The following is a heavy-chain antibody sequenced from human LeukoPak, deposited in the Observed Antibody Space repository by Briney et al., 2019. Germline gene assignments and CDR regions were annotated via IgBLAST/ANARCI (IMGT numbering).Heavy chain of an antibody. V-gene: IGHV3-23*01. D-gene: IGHD5-24*01. J-gene: IGHJ4*02. CDR2: ISGSGGGT. CDR1: GFTFSTYA. Sequence: GGSLRLSCAASGFTFSTYAMSWVRQAPGKGLEWVSTISGSGGGTYYADSVKGRFTISRDNSKNTLYLQMNSLRAEDAAVYYCAKDGSGDGYPNYHFDYWGQGTLVTVSS. CDR3: AKDGSGDGYPNYHFDY.